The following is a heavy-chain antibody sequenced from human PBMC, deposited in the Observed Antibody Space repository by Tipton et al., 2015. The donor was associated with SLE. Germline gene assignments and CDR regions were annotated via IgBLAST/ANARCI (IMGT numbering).Heavy chain of an antibody. V-gene: IGHV3-30*02. D-gene: IGHD6-13*01. J-gene: IGHJ4*02. Sequence: SLRLSCTASGFTFSTYGMHWVRQTPGKGLEWLTFIRYDGSNQYYADSVMGRFTISRDNSKSTLFLQMNSLRNEDTAVYYCAKGSAESRPYYFHYWGQGTLVTVSS. CDR1: GFTFSTYG. CDR3: AKGSAESRPYYFHY. CDR2: IRYDGSNQ.